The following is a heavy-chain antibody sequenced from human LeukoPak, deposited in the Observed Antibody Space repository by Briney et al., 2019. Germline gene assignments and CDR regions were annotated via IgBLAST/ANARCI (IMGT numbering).Heavy chain of an antibody. CDR1: GGSISSYY. J-gene: IGHJ4*02. D-gene: IGHD6-25*01. Sequence: PSETLSLTCTVSGGSISSYYWSWIRQPPGKGLEWIGYIHYSGSTNYNPSLKSRVTMTRDTSITTAYIELSKLSSDDTAVYYCARGYGYSSVLEDYWGQGTLVTVSS. CDR2: IHYSGST. CDR3: ARGYGYSSVLEDY. V-gene: IGHV4-59*01.